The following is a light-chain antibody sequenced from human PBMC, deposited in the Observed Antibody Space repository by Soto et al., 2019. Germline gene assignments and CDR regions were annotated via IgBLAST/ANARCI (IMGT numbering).Light chain of an antibody. CDR1: QSVSSH. CDR2: DAS. CDR3: QQRSNWWT. Sequence: EIALTKSPATLCLSPGESATLSGRASQSVSSHLAWYQQKPGQAPRLLIYDASNRATGIPARFSGSGSGTDFTLTISSLEPEDFAVYYCQQRSNWWTFGQGTKVDIK. J-gene: IGKJ1*01. V-gene: IGKV3-11*01.